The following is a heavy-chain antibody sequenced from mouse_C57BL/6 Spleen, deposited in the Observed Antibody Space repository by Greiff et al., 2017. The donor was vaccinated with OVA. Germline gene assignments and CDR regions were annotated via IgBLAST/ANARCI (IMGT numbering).Heavy chain of an antibody. D-gene: IGHD1-1*01. CDR3: AREEDYYGSSSAWFAY. CDR1: GFTFSDYY. J-gene: IGHJ3*01. V-gene: IGHV5-16*01. Sequence: EVMLVESEGGLVQPGSSMKLSCTASGFTFSDYYMAWVRQVPEKGLEWVANINYDGSSTYYLDSLKSRFIISRDNAKNILYLQMSSLKSEDTATYYCAREEDYYGSSSAWFAYWGQGTLVTVSA. CDR2: INYDGSST.